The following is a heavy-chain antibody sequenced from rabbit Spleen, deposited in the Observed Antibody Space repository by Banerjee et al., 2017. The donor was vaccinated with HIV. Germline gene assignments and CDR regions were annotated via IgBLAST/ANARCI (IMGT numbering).Heavy chain of an antibody. V-gene: IGHV1S45*01. CDR1: GFSFDSGYV. CDR2: AYAGSSGST. CDR3: ARDTGTSFSTYGMDL. J-gene: IGHJ6*01. Sequence: QEQLVESGGGLVQPEGSLTLTCTASGFSFDSGYVMCWVRQAPGKGLEWVACAYAGSSGSTYSATWAKGRFTISKTSSTTVTLQMTSLTAADTATYFCARDTGTSFSTYGMDLWGQGTLVTVS. D-gene: IGHD8-1*01.